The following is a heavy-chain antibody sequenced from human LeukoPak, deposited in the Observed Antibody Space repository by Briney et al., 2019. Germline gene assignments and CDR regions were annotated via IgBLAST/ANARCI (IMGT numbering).Heavy chain of an antibody. J-gene: IGHJ4*02. V-gene: IGHV4-59*01. CDR2: IYYSGST. D-gene: IGHD6-19*01. Sequence: SETLSLTCTVSGGSISSYYWSWIRQPPGKGLEWIGYIYYSGSTNYNPSLKSRVTISVDTSKNQFSLKLSSVNAADTAVYYCARVGGAVAVYYFDYWGQGTLVTVSS. CDR3: ARVGGAVAVYYFDY. CDR1: GGSISSYY.